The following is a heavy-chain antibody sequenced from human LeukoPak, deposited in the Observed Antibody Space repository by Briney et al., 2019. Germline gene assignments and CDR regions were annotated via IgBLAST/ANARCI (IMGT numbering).Heavy chain of an antibody. V-gene: IGHV3-23*01. Sequence: GGSLRLSCAASGFTLSNYAMSWGRQAPGKGLEWVSGISGSGGSTYYADSVKGRFTISRDNSRNTLYLQMNSLRAEDTAVYYCAKEYCSTIACYTGFDYWGQGTLVTVPS. CDR3: AKEYCSTIACYTGFDY. D-gene: IGHD2-2*02. CDR1: GFTLSNYA. J-gene: IGHJ4*02. CDR2: ISGSGGST.